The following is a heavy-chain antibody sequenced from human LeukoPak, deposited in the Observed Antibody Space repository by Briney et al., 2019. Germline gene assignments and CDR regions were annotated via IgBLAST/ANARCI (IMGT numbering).Heavy chain of an antibody. CDR1: GYTFTDYW. Sequence: GESLKISCKASGYTFTDYWIGWVRQMPGKGLEWMGILQPGDSDTRYSPTLQGQVTFSADKSTSTAYLQWSSPKASDTAMYYCARLDVPSHIVVLTAIFDSWGQGTLVTVSS. V-gene: IGHV5-51*01. CDR2: LQPGDSDT. D-gene: IGHD2-21*02. J-gene: IGHJ5*01. CDR3: ARLDVPSHIVVLTAIFDS.